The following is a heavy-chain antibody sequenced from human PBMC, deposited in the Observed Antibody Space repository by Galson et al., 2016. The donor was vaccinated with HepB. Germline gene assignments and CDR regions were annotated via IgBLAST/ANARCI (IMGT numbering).Heavy chain of an antibody. V-gene: IGHV3-53*01. CDR3: ATASAVDYGDYLRV. Sequence: SLRLSCAASGFTVSSFYMTWVRQAPGKGLEWVSVVYTGGSTFYADSVKGRFTISRDNSNNTLYLQMTSLRTEDTAVYYFATASAVDYGDYLRVWGQGTLVTVSS. CDR1: GFTVSSFY. D-gene: IGHD4-17*01. J-gene: IGHJ4*02. CDR2: VYTGGST.